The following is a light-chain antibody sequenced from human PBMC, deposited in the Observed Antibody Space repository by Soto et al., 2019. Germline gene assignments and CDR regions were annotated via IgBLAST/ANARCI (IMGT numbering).Light chain of an antibody. V-gene: IGKV3-11*01. CDR3: QRRRGWPRVT. CDR2: DAS. Sequence: EIVLTQSPATLSLSPGERATLSCRASQIVSNFLAWYQQKPGQAPRLLIYDASNRATGIPARFSGSGSGTDFTLTISSLEPEDFAVYYCQRRRGWPRVTFGGGTKVEIK. J-gene: IGKJ4*02. CDR1: QIVSNF.